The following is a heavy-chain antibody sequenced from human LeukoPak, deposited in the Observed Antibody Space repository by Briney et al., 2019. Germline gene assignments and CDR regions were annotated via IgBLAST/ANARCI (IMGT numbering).Heavy chain of an antibody. CDR3: ARDSSGVNY. CDR2: IKQDGSEK. D-gene: IGHD3-3*01. Sequence: GSQRLSCSSSGFTFSCYWMSLVRPAPGKGLEWVANIKQDGSEKYYVDSVKGRFTISRDNAKNSLYLRMNSLRAEDTAVYYCARDSSGVNYWGQGTLVTVSS. J-gene: IGHJ4*02. CDR1: GFTFSCYW. V-gene: IGHV3-7*01.